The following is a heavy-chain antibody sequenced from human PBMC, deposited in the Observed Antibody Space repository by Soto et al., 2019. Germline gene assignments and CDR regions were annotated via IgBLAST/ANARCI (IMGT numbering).Heavy chain of an antibody. J-gene: IGHJ6*03. CDR2: IKQDGSEK. Sequence: GGSLRLSCAASGFTFSRYWMTWVRQAPGKGLEWVANIKQDGSEKYYVDSVKGRFTISRDNAKNSLYLQMNSLRAEDTAVYYCARVMDIVVVIGATDYYYYYLDVWGKGTTVNVSS. CDR1: GFTFSRYW. CDR3: ARVMDIVVVIGATDYYYYYLDV. V-gene: IGHV3-7*01. D-gene: IGHD2-15*01.